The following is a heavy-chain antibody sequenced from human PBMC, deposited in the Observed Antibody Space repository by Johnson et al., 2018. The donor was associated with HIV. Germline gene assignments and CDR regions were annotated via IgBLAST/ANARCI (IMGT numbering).Heavy chain of an antibody. Sequence: QMLLVESGGGWVKPGGSLRLSCAASRFTFSDYYMSWIRQTPGKGLEWVSYISSSGGTIYYADSVKGRFSISRDNAKNSLYLQMNSLRAEDTAVYYCARDRGYWDAFDIWGQGTMVTVSS. D-gene: IGHD3-22*01. CDR3: ARDRGYWDAFDI. CDR2: ISSSGGTI. V-gene: IGHV3-11*04. J-gene: IGHJ3*02. CDR1: RFTFSDYY.